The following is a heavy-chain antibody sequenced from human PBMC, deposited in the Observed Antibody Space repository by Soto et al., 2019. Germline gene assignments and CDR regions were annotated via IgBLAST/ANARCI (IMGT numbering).Heavy chain of an antibody. J-gene: IGHJ6*02. CDR2: ISYDGSNK. CDR3: AKDLYEDGDKGYCSSTSCYRGGDYYYGMDV. V-gene: IGHV3-30*18. D-gene: IGHD2-2*01. CDR1: GFTFSSYG. Sequence: QVQLVESGGGVVQPGRSLRLSCAASGFTFSSYGMHWVRQAPGKGLEWVAVISYDGSNKYYADSVKGRFTISRDNSKNTLYLQMNSLRAEDTAVYYCAKDLYEDGDKGYCSSTSCYRGGDYYYGMDVWGQGTTVTVSS.